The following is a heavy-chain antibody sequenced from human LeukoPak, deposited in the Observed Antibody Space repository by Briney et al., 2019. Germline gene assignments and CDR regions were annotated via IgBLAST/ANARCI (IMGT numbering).Heavy chain of an antibody. V-gene: IGHV3-23*01. Sequence: GGSLRLSCAASGFTFSSYGMSWVRQAPKKGLEWVSVISASGGSTNYADSVKGRFTISRDNSKNTLYLQMNSLRAEDSAVYYCAKNYGSGSSVKYYYYMDVWGKGTTVTVSS. CDR3: AKNYGSGSSVKYYYYMDV. CDR2: ISASGGST. D-gene: IGHD3-10*01. CDR1: GFTFSSYG. J-gene: IGHJ6*03.